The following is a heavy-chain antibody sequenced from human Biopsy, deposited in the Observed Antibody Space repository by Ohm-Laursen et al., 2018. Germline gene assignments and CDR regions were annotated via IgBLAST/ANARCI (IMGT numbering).Heavy chain of an antibody. V-gene: IGHV4-39*01. CDR2: IFYSGIT. Sequence: TLSFTCSVSAGSVSSNVAYWAWIRQPPGKGLESIGSIFYSGITYYNPSLQSRFTMSVDTSKNQFSLNLTSGIAADTAVYYCARHPTGFWFDPWGQGTLVIVSS. CDR1: AGSVSSNVAY. J-gene: IGHJ5*02. CDR3: ARHPTGFWFDP.